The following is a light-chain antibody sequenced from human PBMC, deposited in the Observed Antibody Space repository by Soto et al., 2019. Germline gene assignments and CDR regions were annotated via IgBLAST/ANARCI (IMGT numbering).Light chain of an antibody. Sequence: DIQMTQSPTSLSASVGDSVTLSCRASQSSRSYVNGDQQKPGKAPKLLIDAASSLQRVGPSMFSGRGAGTYFTLTSSSLQPAASATYSCLQDYRFTLTFGGGTNVDI. CDR2: AAS. CDR3: LQDYRFTLT. CDR1: QSSRSY. J-gene: IGKJ4*01. V-gene: IGKV1-39*01.